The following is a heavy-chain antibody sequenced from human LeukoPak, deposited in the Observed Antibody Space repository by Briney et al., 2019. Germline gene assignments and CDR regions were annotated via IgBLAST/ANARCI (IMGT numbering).Heavy chain of an antibody. CDR2: IDYSGTA. Sequence: SETLSLTCAVYGGSFSGYYWSWIRQPPGKGPDWIGIIDYSGTAFYNPSLESRVTISVETSKNFFSLKLRSVTAADTALYYCARQAGAGTRWDYFDYWGQGTLVTVSS. CDR1: GGSFSGYY. D-gene: IGHD3/OR15-3a*01. J-gene: IGHJ4*02. V-gene: IGHV4-34*01. CDR3: ARQAGAGTRWDYFDY.